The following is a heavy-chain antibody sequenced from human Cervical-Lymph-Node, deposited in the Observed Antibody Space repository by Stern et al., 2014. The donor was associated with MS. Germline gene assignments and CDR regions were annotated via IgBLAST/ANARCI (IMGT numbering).Heavy chain of an antibody. J-gene: IGHJ6*02. CDR3: ARSDAQPQDQHFPEVPPRLVIMYYYGMDV. V-gene: IGHV1-2*02. CDR2: INPNSGGT. CDR1: GYTFTGYY. D-gene: IGHD3-9*01. Sequence: VQLVESGAEVKKPGASVKVSCKASGYTFTGYYMHWVRQAPGQGLEWMGWINPNSGGTNYAQKFQGRVTMTRDTSISTAYMELSRLRSDDTAVYYCARSDAQPQDQHFPEVPPRLVIMYYYGMDVWGQGTTVTVSS.